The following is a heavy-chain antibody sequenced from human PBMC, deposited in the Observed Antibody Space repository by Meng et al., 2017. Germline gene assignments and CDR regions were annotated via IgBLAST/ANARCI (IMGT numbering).Heavy chain of an antibody. CDR2: ISYDGSNK. CDR3: ARDATYYSSGYYFDY. V-gene: IGHV3-30*04. J-gene: IGHJ4*02. D-gene: IGHD3-22*01. Sequence: GESLKISCAASGFTFSSYAMHWVRQAPGKGLEWVAVISYDGSNKYYADSVKGRFTISRDNSKNTLYLQMNSLRAEDTAVYYCARDATYYSSGYYFDYWGQGTLVTVSS. CDR1: GFTFSSYA.